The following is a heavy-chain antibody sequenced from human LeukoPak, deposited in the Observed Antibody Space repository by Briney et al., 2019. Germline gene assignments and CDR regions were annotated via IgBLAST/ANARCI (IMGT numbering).Heavy chain of an antibody. CDR1: GGSISSSSYY. CDR3: ARLRYYDSSAYYYAFDY. V-gene: IGHV4-39*01. D-gene: IGHD3-22*01. CDR2: IYYRGST. J-gene: IGHJ4*02. Sequence: SETLSLTCTVSGGSISSSSYYWGWIRQPPGKGLDWIGSIYYRGSTYYNPSLKRRFTISVDTSKNQFSLKLSSVTAADTAVYYCARLRYYDSSAYYYAFDYWGQGTLVTVSS.